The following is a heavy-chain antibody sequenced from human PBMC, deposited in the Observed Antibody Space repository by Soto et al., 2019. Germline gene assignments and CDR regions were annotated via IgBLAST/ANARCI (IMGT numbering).Heavy chain of an antibody. CDR3: AKGGNSFDY. D-gene: IGHD1-26*01. V-gene: IGHV3-23*01. CDR2: ISGSGGST. J-gene: IGHJ4*02. Sequence: GGSLRLSCAASGFTFSTYSMSWVRQTPGEGLEWVSTISGSGGSTYYADSVKGRFAISRDNSQNTLYLQMNSLRAEDTAVYYCAKGGNSFDYWGQGTLVTAPQ. CDR1: GFTFSTYS.